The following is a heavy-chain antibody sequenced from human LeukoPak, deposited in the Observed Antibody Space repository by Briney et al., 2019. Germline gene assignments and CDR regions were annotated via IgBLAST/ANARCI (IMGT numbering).Heavy chain of an antibody. Sequence: GGSLRLSCAASGLTFSRYAMHWVRQAPGKGLEWVAVISSEGSGKHYADSVKGRFTISRDNSKNTLYLQMNSLRAEDTGAYYCAKERVNGDYVYYYYGMDVWGQGTTVTVSS. CDR3: AKERVNGDYVYYYYGMDV. CDR2: ISSEGSGK. J-gene: IGHJ6*02. CDR1: GLTFSRYA. D-gene: IGHD4-17*01. V-gene: IGHV3-30*18.